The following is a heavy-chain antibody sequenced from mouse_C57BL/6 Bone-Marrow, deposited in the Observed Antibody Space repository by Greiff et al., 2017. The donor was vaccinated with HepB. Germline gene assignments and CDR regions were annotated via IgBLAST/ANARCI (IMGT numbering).Heavy chain of an antibody. CDR1: GYTFTDYE. V-gene: IGHV1-15*01. Sequence: VQLQQSGAELVRPGASVTLSCKASGYTFTDYEIHWVKQTPVHGLEWIGAIDPETGGTAYNQKFKGKAILTADKSSSTAYMELRSLTSEDSAVYYCTTRAMDYWGQGTSVTVSS. CDR2: IDPETGGT. CDR3: TTRAMDY. J-gene: IGHJ4*01.